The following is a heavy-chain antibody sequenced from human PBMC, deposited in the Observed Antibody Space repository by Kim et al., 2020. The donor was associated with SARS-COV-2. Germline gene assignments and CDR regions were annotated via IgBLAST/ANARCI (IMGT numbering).Heavy chain of an antibody. CDR2: ISWNSGSI. J-gene: IGHJ6*02. D-gene: IGHD2-8*01. V-gene: IGHV3-9*01. CDR1: GFTFGDYA. CDR3: AKDMSLMVYATAVPNYYYYGMDV. Sequence: GGSLRLSCAASGFTFGDYAMHWVRQAPGKGLEWVSGISWNSGSIGYADSVKGRFTISRDNAKNSLYLQMNSLRAEDTALYYCAKDMSLMVYATAVPNYYYYGMDVWGQGTTVTVSS.